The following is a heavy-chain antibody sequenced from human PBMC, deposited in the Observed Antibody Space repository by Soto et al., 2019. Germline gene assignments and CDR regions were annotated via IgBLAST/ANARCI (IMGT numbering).Heavy chain of an antibody. J-gene: IGHJ3*02. Sequence: VQLVESGGGLVQPGGSLRLSCAASGFTFSSYWMHWVRQAPGKGLVWVSRINSDGSSTSYADSVKGRFTISRDNAKNPLDLQMTSLRAEDTAVYYCARDRHVGSGGGTESPTPDAFDIWGQGTMVTVSS. CDR1: GFTFSSYW. CDR2: INSDGSST. D-gene: IGHD2-15*01. CDR3: ARDRHVGSGGGTESPTPDAFDI. V-gene: IGHV3-74*01.